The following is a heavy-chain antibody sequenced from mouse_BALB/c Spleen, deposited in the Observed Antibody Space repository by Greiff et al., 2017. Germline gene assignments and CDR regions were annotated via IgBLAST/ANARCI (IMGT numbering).Heavy chain of an antibody. CDR3: ARRERYDGGDYFDY. J-gene: IGHJ2*01. CDR1: GFTFSSYT. Sequence: DVMLVESGGGLVQPGGSLKLSCAASGFTFSSYTMSWVRQTPEKRLEWVAYISNGGGSTYYPDTVKGRFTISRDNAKNTLYLQMSSLKSEDTAMYYCARRERYDGGDYFDYWGQGTTLTVSS. D-gene: IGHD2-14*01. CDR2: ISNGGGST. V-gene: IGHV5-12-2*01.